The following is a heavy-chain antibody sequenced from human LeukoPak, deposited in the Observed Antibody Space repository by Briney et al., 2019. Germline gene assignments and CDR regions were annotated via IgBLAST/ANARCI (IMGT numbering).Heavy chain of an antibody. CDR1: GGSFSGYS. V-gene: IGHV4-34*01. CDR2: IYYSGST. J-gene: IGHJ4*02. D-gene: IGHD6-19*01. CDR3: ARGRYSSGSYYFDY. Sequence: PSETLSLTCGVHGGSFSGYSCNWIRQPPGKGLEWIGSIYYSGSTYYNPSLKSRVTISVDTSKNQFSLKLSSVTAADTAVYYCARGRYSSGSYYFDYWGQGTLVTVSS.